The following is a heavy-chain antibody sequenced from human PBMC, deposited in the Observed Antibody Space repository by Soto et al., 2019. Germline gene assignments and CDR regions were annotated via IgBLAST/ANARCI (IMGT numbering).Heavy chain of an antibody. CDR3: AREGYYDILTGYYRVYAFDI. D-gene: IGHD3-9*01. CDR1: GFTFSSYS. V-gene: IGHV3-21*01. J-gene: IGHJ3*02. CDR2: ISSSSSYI. Sequence: GESLKISCAASGFTFSSYSMNWVRQAPGKGLEWVSSISSSSSYIYYADSVKGRFTISRDNAKNSLYLQMNSLRAEDTAVYYCAREGYYDILTGYYRVYAFDIWGQGTMVTVSS.